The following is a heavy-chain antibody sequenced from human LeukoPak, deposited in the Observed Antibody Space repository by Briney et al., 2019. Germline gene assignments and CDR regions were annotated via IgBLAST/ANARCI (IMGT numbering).Heavy chain of an antibody. V-gene: IGHV4-34*01. CDR1: GGSISSYY. D-gene: IGHD2-2*01. CDR2: INHSGST. Sequence: PSETLSLTCTVSGGSISSYYWSWIRQPPGKGLEWIGEINHSGSTNYNPSLKSRVTISVDTSKNQFSLKLSSVTAADTAVYYCARGQLLPMYNWFDPWGQGTLVTVSS. CDR3: ARGQLLPMYNWFDP. J-gene: IGHJ5*02.